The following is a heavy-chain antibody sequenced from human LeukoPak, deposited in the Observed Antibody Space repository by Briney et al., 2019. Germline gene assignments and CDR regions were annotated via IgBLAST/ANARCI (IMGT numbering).Heavy chain of an antibody. CDR3: AKDGYYDSSGYSFDY. D-gene: IGHD3-22*01. CDR2: INSDGSST. V-gene: IGHV3-74*01. J-gene: IGHJ4*02. Sequence: GGSLRLSCAASGFTFSSYWMHWVRQAPGKGLVWVSRINSDGSSTSYADSVKGRFTISRDNAKNTLYLQMNSLRAEDTAVYYCAKDGYYDSSGYSFDYWGQGTLVTVSS. CDR1: GFTFSSYW.